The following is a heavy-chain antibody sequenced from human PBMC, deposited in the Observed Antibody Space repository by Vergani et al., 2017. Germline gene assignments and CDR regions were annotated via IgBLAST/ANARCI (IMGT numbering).Heavy chain of an antibody. V-gene: IGHV3-23*01. CDR3: AKSRASLDLWGEHFQH. D-gene: IGHD3-16*01. CDR2: IDNSGWSI. J-gene: IGHJ1*01. Sequence: EVHLLESGGGLRQPGGSLKLSCAASGFTFSTYAMSWVRQVPGKGLEWVATIDNSGWSIYYTDSVKGRFTISRDNSKSTLFLQMNSLSAEDTALYYCAKSRASLDLWGEHFQHWGRGTLVTVSS. CDR1: GFTFSTYA.